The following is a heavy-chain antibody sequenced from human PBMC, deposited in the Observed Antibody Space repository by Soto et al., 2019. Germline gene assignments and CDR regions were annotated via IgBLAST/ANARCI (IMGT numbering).Heavy chain of an antibody. CDR2: ISAGNGNT. CDR1: GYTFTSYA. CDR3: ASSEDTAYYFDY. V-gene: IGHV1-3*01. D-gene: IGHD5-18*01. J-gene: IGHJ4*02. Sequence: GASVKVSFKASGYTFTSYAMHWVRQAPGQRLEWMGWISAGNGNTKYSQKFQGRVTITRDTSASTAYMELSSLRSEDTAVYYCASSEDTAYYFDYWGQGTLVTVSS.